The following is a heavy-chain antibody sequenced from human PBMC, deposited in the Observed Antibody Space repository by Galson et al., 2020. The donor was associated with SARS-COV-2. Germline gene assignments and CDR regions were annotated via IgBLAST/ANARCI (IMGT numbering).Heavy chain of an antibody. CDR2: ISYDGSNK. Sequence: GGSLRLSCAASGLTSSSYAMHWVRQAPGKGLEWVAVISYDGSNKYYADSVKGRFTISRDNSKNTLYLQMNSLRAEDTAVYYCARSYSGSYYGAVDIWCQGTMVTVSS. J-gene: IGHJ3*02. CDR3: ARSYSGSYYGAVDI. CDR1: GLTSSSYA. V-gene: IGHV3-30*04. D-gene: IGHD1-26*01.